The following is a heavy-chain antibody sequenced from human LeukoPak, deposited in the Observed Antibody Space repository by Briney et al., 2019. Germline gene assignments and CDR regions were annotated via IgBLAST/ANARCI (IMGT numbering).Heavy chain of an antibody. D-gene: IGHD3-9*01. CDR2: INPNSGGT. CDR3: ARDLEYYDILTGYSY. J-gene: IGHJ4*02. V-gene: IGHV1-2*02. Sequence: ASVKVSCKASGYTFTGYYMHWVRQAPGQGLEWMGWINPNSGGTNYAQKFQGRVTMTRDTSISTAYMELSRLRSDDTAVYYCARDLEYYDILTGYSYWGQGTLVTVSS. CDR1: GYTFTGYY.